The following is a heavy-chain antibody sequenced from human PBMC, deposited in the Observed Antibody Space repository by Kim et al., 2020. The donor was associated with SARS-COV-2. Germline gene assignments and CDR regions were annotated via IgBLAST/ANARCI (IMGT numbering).Heavy chain of an antibody. J-gene: IGHJ2*01. CDR1: GGTFSSYA. D-gene: IGHD2-2*01. CDR3: ASRDIVVVPYPYANWYFDL. V-gene: IGHV1-69*13. Sequence: SVKVSCKASGGTFSSYAISWVRQAPGQGLEWMGGIIPIFGTANYAQKFQGRVTITADESTSTAYMELSSLRSEDTAVYYCASRDIVVVPYPYANWYFDLWGRGTLVTVSS. CDR2: IIPIFGTA.